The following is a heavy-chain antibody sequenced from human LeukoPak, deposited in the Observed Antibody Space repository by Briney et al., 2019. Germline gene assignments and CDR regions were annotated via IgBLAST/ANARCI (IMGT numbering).Heavy chain of an antibody. J-gene: IGHJ4*02. CDR2: INPSGGST. Sequence: ASVKVSCKASGYTFTSYYMHWVRQAPGQGLEWMGIINPSGGSTSYAQKFQGRVTMTRDMSTSTVYMELSSLGSEDTAVYYCARDLYDILTGPDYWGQGTLVTVSS. D-gene: IGHD3-9*01. CDR1: GYTFTSYY. CDR3: ARDLYDILTGPDY. V-gene: IGHV1-46*01.